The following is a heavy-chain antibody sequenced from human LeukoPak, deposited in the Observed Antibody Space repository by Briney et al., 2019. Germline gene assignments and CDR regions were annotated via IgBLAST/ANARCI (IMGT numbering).Heavy chain of an antibody. V-gene: IGHV4-59*01. J-gene: IGHJ4*02. CDR1: GGSISSYY. Sequence: SETLSLTCTVSGGSISSYYWSWIRQPPGKGLEWIGYIYYSGSTNYNPSLKSRVTISVDTSKNQFSLKLSSVTAADTAVYYCARDEDGDYFGYWGRGTLVTVSS. CDR2: IYYSGST. CDR3: ARDEDGDYFGY. D-gene: IGHD4-17*01.